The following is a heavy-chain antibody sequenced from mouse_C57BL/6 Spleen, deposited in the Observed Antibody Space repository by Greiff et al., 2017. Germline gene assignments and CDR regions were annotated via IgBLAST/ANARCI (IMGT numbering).Heavy chain of an antibody. J-gene: IGHJ2*01. V-gene: IGHV1-82*01. Sequence: QVQLQQSGPELVKPGASVKISCKASGYAFSSSWMNWVKQRPGKGLEWIGRIYPGDGDTNYNGKFKGKATLTADKSSSTAYMQLSSLTSEDSAVYFCARWGEGGYCDYWGQGTTLTVSS. CDR3: ARWGEGGYCDY. CDR1: GYAFSSSW. CDR2: IYPGDGDT.